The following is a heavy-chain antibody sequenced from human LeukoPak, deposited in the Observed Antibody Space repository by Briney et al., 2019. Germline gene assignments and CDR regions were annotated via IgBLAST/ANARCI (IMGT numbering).Heavy chain of an antibody. V-gene: IGHV4-39*07. Sequence: SETLSLTCTVSNDSISNINYYWSWIRQPPGKGLEWIGEINHSGSTNYNPSLKSRVTISVDTSKNQFSLKLSSVTAADTAVYYWARGTSGYYGWGQGTLVTVSS. CDR2: INHSGST. J-gene: IGHJ4*02. D-gene: IGHD3-3*01. CDR1: NDSISNINYY. CDR3: ARGTSGYYG.